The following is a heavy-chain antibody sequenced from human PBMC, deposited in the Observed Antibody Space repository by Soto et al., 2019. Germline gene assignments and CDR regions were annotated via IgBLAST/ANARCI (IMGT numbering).Heavy chain of an antibody. J-gene: IGHJ4*02. Sequence: QVQLVQSGGEVKKPGASVKVSCKTSGYTFTTYGISWWRQAPGQGLEWVGWISAYSGKTHYAQKFQGKVTMTTDTSTNTAYLELRRLRSDDTAVYYCARDPYLGDHQYWGQGTLVTVSS. D-gene: IGHD3-16*01. CDR3: ARDPYLGDHQY. CDR2: ISAYSGKT. V-gene: IGHV1-18*01. CDR1: GYTFTTYG.